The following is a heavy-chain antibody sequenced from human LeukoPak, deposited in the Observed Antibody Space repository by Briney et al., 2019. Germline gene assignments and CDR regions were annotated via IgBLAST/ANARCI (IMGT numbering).Heavy chain of an antibody. D-gene: IGHD3-3*01. V-gene: IGHV4-38-2*02. CDR1: GYSISSGYY. J-gene: IGHJ3*02. CDR3: ARGERFLEWLSRRRAFDI. CDR2: IYHSGST. Sequence: PSETLSLTCTVSGYSISSGYYWGWIRQPPGKGLEWIGSIYHSGSTYYNPSLKSRVTISVDTSKNQFSLKLSSVTAADTAVYYCARGERFLEWLSRRRAFDIWGQGTMVTVSS.